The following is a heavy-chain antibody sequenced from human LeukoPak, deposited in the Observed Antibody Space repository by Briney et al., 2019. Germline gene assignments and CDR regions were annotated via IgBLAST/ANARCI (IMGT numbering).Heavy chain of an antibody. J-gene: IGHJ4*02. CDR2: INPNFGTT. CDR3: AAQYVIVGATITDY. CDR1: GDTFTSYA. Sequence: GASVKVSCKASGDTFTSYAISWVRQAPGQGLEWMGGINPNFGTTDYAQKFQGRVTITADKSTSTAYMELSSLRSEDTAVYYCAAQYVIVGATITDYWGQGTLVTVSS. V-gene: IGHV1-69*06. D-gene: IGHD1-26*01.